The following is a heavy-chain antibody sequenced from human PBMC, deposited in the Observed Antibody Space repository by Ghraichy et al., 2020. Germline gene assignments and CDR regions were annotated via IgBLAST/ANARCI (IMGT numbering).Heavy chain of an antibody. CDR2: IYYSGST. Sequence: SETLSLTCTVSGGSISSYYWSWIRQPPGKGLEWIGYIYYSGSTNYNPFLKSRVTISVDTSKNQFSLKLSSVTAADTAVYYCARVRCSSTSCYTFSLFDYWGQGTLVTVSS. CDR3: ARVRCSSTSCYTFSLFDY. CDR1: GGSISSYY. V-gene: IGHV4-59*01. D-gene: IGHD2-2*02. J-gene: IGHJ4*02.